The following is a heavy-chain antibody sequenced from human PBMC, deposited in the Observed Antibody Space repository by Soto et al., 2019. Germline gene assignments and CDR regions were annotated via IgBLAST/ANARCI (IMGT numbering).Heavy chain of an antibody. CDR2: ISGSGGST. J-gene: IGHJ4*02. Sequence: GGSLRLACAASGFTFSSYAMSWVRQAPGKGLEWVSAISGSGGSTYYADSVKGRFTISRDNSKNTLYLQMNSLRAEDTAVYYCAPNDFWSGYYWSDSLLRPGYWGQGTLVTVSS. CDR3: APNDFWSGYYWSDSLLRPGY. CDR1: GFTFSSYA. V-gene: IGHV3-23*01. D-gene: IGHD3-3*01.